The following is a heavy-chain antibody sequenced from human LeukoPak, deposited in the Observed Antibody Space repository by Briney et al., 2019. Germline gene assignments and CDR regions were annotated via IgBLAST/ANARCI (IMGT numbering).Heavy chain of an antibody. J-gene: IGHJ6*02. CDR3: ARDHRPHYYDSSGYYYYGMDV. V-gene: IGHV3-48*01. Sequence: GGSLRLSCAASGFTFTSYTMNWVRQAPGKGLEWISYIRTSGGVVSYTDSVRGRFTISTDSAKNSLYLQMNSLRAEDTAVYYCARDHRPHYYDSSGYYYYGMDVWGQGTTVTVSS. D-gene: IGHD3-22*01. CDR1: GFTFTSYT. CDR2: IRTSGGVV.